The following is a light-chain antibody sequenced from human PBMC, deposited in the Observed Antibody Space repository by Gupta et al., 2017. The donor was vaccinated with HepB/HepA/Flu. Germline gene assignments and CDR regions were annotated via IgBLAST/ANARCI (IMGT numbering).Light chain of an antibody. V-gene: IGKV3-11*01. CDR2: DAT. CDR3: QQRNRRPPLT. CDR1: QSVSTY. J-gene: IGKJ4*01. Sequence: EIVLTQSPATLSLSPGERATLSCRASQSVSTYLAWYQQKPGQAPRLLIYDATSRATGNPARFSGSGSGTDFTLTISSLEPEDFAVYYCQQRNRRPPLTFGGGTKVEIK.